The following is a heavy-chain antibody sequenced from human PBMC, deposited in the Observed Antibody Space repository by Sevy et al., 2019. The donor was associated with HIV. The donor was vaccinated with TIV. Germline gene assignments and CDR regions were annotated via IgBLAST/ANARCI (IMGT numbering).Heavy chain of an antibody. CDR2: IKSKTDGGTS. V-gene: IGHV3-15*01. Sequence: GGSLRLSCAASGFTFSNAWMSWVRQAPGKGLEWVGLIKSKTDGGTSDYSAPVKGRFTISIDDSKNTLYLQMNSLKTEDTAVYYCTTGSRNYYDSTGYAFDIWGQGTMVTVSS. CDR1: GFTFSNAW. D-gene: IGHD3-22*01. CDR3: TTGSRNYYDSTGYAFDI. J-gene: IGHJ3*02.